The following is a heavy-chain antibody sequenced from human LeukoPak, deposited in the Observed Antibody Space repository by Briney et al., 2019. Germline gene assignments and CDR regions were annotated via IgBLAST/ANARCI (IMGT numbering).Heavy chain of an antibody. CDR2: VYYSGST. CDR1: SGSISSYY. CDR3: ARTEESGYSYRYFGYYYYMDV. V-gene: IGHV4-59*01. J-gene: IGHJ6*03. Sequence: SETLSLTCTVSSGSISSYYWSWIRQPPGKGLEWIGYVYYSGSTNYNPSLKSRVTISVDTSKKQFSLNLRSVTAADTAVYYCARTEESGYSYRYFGYYYYMDVWGKGTTVTVSS. D-gene: IGHD5-18*01.